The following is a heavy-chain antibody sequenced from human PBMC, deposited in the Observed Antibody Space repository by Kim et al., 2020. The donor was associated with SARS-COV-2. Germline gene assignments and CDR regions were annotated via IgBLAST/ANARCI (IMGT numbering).Heavy chain of an antibody. CDR1: GYTFTSYG. J-gene: IGHJ6*02. CDR3: ARDDELKIAVAGKREYYYYYGMDV. V-gene: IGHV1-18*01. CDR2: ISAYNGNT. D-gene: IGHD6-19*01. Sequence: ASVKVSCKASGYTFTSYGISWVRQAPGQGLEWMGWISAYNGNTNYAQKLQGRVTMTTDTSTSTAYMELRSLRSDDTAVYYCARDDELKIAVAGKREYYYYYGMDVWGQGTTVTVSS.